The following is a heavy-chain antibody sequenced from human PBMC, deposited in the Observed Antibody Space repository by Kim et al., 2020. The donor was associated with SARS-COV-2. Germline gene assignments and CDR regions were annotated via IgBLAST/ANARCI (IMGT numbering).Heavy chain of an antibody. V-gene: IGHV1-2*02. J-gene: IGHJ4*02. Sequence: NSGGTNYAQKFQGRVTMTRDTSISTAYMELSRLRSDDTAVYYCVGGDFDYWGQGTLVTVSS. CDR2: NSGGT. D-gene: IGHD2-21*01. CDR3: VGGDFDY.